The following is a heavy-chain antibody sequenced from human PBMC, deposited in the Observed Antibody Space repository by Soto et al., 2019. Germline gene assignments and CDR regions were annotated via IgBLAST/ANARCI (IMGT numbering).Heavy chain of an antibody. Sequence: QVQLQQWGTGLLKPSETLSLTCAVYGGSFSDYYWSWLRQPPGKGLEWIGEVSHGGSTNYNPSLKSRVTISADTSKSQFSLRLISVTAADTAVYYCASRGWVFDYWGQGTLVTVSS. J-gene: IGHJ4*02. CDR2: VSHGGST. V-gene: IGHV4-34*01. CDR3: ASRGWVFDY. CDR1: GGSFSDYY. D-gene: IGHD3-10*01.